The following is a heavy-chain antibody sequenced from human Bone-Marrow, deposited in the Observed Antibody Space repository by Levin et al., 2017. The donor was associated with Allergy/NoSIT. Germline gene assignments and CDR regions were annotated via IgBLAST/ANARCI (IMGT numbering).Heavy chain of an antibody. Sequence: KISCKASGGTFSSYAISWVRQAPGQGLEWMGGIIPIFGTANYAQKFQGRVTITADESTSTAYMELSSLRSEDTAVYYCARDQGGSYPDAFDIWGQGTMVTVSS. V-gene: IGHV1-69*01. CDR1: GGTFSSYA. D-gene: IGHD1-26*01. CDR3: ARDQGGSYPDAFDI. CDR2: IIPIFGTA. J-gene: IGHJ3*02.